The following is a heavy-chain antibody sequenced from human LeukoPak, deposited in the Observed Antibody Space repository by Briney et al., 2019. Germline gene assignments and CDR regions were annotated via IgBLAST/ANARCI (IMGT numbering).Heavy chain of an antibody. Sequence: PGGTLRLSCAASVFTFTDHYMAWVRHAPGKGLEWVGRTRNKANSYVTEYAASVKGRFTVSRDDSKNSLYLQMNSLKTEDTAVYYCARNKGYSRSWTPFDCWGQGTLFTVSS. CDR3: ARNKGYSRSWTPFDC. CDR2: TRNKANSYVT. V-gene: IGHV3-72*01. D-gene: IGHD6-13*01. J-gene: IGHJ4*02. CDR1: VFTFTDHY.